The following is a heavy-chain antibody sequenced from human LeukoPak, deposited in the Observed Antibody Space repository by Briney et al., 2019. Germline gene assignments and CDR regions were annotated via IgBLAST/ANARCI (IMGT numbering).Heavy chain of an antibody. J-gene: IGHJ4*02. CDR1: GGSISSYY. V-gene: IGHV4-59*08. CDR3: ARPNTWGSEYSFDY. Sequence: SETLSLTCTVSGGSISSYYWSWIRQPPGKGLEWIGYIYYTGSTKYNPSLKSRVTISVDMSKNQFSVKLSSVTAADTSVYYCARPNTWGSEYSFDYWGQGTLVTVSS. D-gene: IGHD7-27*01. CDR2: IYYTGST.